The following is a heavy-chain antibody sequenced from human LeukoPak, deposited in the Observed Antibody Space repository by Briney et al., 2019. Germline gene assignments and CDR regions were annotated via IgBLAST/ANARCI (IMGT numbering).Heavy chain of an antibody. CDR3: ARNIAAAGAHDAFDI. CDR1: GGSISSSNW. CDR2: IYHSGST. D-gene: IGHD6-13*01. J-gene: IGHJ3*02. Sequence: SETLSLTCAVSGGSISSSNWWSWVRPPPGKGLEWIGEIYHSGSTNYNPSLKSRVTISVDKSKNQFSLKLSSVTAADTAVYYCARNIAAAGAHDAFDIWGQGTMVTVSS. V-gene: IGHV4-4*02.